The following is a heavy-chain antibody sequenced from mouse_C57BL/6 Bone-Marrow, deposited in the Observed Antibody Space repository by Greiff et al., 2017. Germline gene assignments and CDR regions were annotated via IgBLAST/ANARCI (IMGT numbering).Heavy chain of an antibody. J-gene: IGHJ1*03. Sequence: SGPELVKPGASVKLSCKASGYTFTSYDINWVKQRPGKGLEWIGWIYPRDGSTKYNEKFKGKATLTVDTSSSTAYMELHSLTSEDSAVYFCARDYGSSYWYFDVWGTGTTVTVSS. CDR2: IYPRDGST. V-gene: IGHV1-85*01. D-gene: IGHD1-1*01. CDR3: ARDYGSSYWYFDV. CDR1: GYTFTSYD.